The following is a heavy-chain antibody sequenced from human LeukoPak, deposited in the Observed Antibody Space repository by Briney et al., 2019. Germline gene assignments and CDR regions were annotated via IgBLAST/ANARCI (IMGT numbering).Heavy chain of an antibody. J-gene: IGHJ4*02. Sequence: SETLSLTCAVYGGSFSGYYWSWIRQPPGKGLEWIGEINHSGSTNYNPSLKSRVTISVDTSKNQFSLKLSSVTAADTAVYYCGRVNDDLHDYWGQGTLVTVSS. CDR1: GGSFSGYY. CDR3: GRVNDDLHDY. CDR2: INHSGST. V-gene: IGHV4-34*01. D-gene: IGHD2-8*01.